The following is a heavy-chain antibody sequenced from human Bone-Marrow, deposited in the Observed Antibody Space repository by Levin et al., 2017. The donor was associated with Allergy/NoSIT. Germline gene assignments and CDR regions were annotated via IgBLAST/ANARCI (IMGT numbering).Heavy chain of an antibody. CDR3: ASGRIVVVPATYYYGMDV. CDR2: INPIFGTA. CDR1: GCTFSNYA. Sequence: SVKVSCKASGCTFSNYAISWVRQAPGQGLEWMGGINPIFGTANYVHKFQGRVTITADKSTSTPYMQLNSLRSEDTAVYYCASGRIVVVPATYYYGMDVWGQGTTVTVSS. J-gene: IGHJ6*02. V-gene: IGHV1-69*06. D-gene: IGHD2-2*01.